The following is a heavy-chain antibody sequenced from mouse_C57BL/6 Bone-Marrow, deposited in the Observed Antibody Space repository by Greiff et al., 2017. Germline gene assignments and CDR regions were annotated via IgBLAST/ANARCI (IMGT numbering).Heavy chain of an antibody. CDR3: AREYYGSSPWFAY. V-gene: IGHV1-81*01. Sequence: QVQLQPSGAELARPGASVKLSCKASGYTFTSYGISWVKQRTGQGLEWIGEIYPRSGNTYYNEKFKGKATLTADKSSSTAYMELRSLTSEDSAVYFCAREYYGSSPWFAYWGQGTLVTVSA. CDR1: GYTFTSYG. J-gene: IGHJ3*01. CDR2: IYPRSGNT. D-gene: IGHD1-1*01.